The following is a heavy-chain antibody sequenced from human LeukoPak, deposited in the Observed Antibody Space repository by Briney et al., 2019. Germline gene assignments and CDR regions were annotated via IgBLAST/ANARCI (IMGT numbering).Heavy chain of an antibody. CDR2: IYTSGST. Sequence: SETLSLTCTVSGGSISSYYWSWIWQPPGKGLEWIGYIYTSGSTNYNPSLKSRVTISVDTSKNQFSLKLSSVTAADTAVYYCARGGYSSSLIFDYWGQGTLVTVSS. D-gene: IGHD6-13*01. CDR3: ARGGYSSSLIFDY. J-gene: IGHJ4*02. CDR1: GGSISSYY. V-gene: IGHV4-4*09.